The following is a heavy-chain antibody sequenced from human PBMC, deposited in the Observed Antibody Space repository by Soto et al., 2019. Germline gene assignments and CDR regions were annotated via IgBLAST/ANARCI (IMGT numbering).Heavy chain of an antibody. CDR1: GGPISRGGYY. V-gene: IGHV4-31*03. J-gene: IGHJ4*02. CDR2: IYYSVSA. CDR3: ARVITIFGVATNFDY. D-gene: IGHD3-3*01. Sequence: SETLSLTSTVSGGPISRGGYYWILIPRHPGKGLEWTGYIYYSVSAYYNPALKSRVTISVHTSKHPFSLKLTSVPAADTAVYYCARVITIFGVATNFDYWGEGTLVTVSS.